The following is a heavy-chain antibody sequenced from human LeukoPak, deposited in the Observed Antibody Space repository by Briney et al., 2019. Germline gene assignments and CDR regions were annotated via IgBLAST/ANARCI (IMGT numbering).Heavy chain of an antibody. CDR1: GFTFSSYW. D-gene: IGHD5-18*01. V-gene: IGHV3-7*03. CDR2: IKQDGGEM. CDR3: ARDSRGYSYGTSYGYYYGMDV. Sequence: GGSLRLSCAASGFTFSSYWMSWVRQAPGRGLEWVANIKQDGGEMYYVDSVKGRFTISRDNAKNSLYLQMNSLRAEDTAVYYCARDSRGYSYGTSYGYYYGMDVWGQGTTVTVSS. J-gene: IGHJ6*02.